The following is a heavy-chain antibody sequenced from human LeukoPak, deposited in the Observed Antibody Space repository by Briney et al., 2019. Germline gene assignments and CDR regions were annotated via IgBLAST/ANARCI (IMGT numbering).Heavy chain of an antibody. CDR3: AGGQWELSSLPVI. J-gene: IGHJ4*02. Sequence: GASVKVSCKASGYTFTGYYMHWVRQAPGQGLEWMGWISAYNGNTNYAQKLQGRVTMTTDTSTSTAYMELRSLRSDDTAVYYCAGGQWELSSLPVIWGQGTLVTVSS. D-gene: IGHD1-26*01. CDR2: ISAYNGNT. V-gene: IGHV1-18*04. CDR1: GYTFTGYY.